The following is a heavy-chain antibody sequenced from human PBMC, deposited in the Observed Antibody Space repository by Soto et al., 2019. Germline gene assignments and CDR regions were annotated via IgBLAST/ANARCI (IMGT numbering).Heavy chain of an antibody. CDR2: IYYSGST. D-gene: IGHD4-17*01. J-gene: IGHJ2*01. CDR3: ARQTTVITSYWYFDL. V-gene: IGHV4-39*01. Sequence: SETLSLTCTVSGGSISSSSYYWGWIRQPPGKGLEWIGSIYYSGSTYYNPSLKSRVTISVDTSKNQFSLKLSSVTAADTAVYYCARQTTVITSYWYFDLWGRGTLVTVSS. CDR1: GGSISSSSYY.